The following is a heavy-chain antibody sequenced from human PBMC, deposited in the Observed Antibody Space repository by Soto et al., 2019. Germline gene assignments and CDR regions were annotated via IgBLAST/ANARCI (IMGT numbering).Heavy chain of an antibody. D-gene: IGHD6-13*01. CDR3: ATKQLVPPYNWFDP. CDR1: GYTLTELS. Sequence: RASVKVSCKVSGYTLTELSMHWVRQAPGKGLEWMGGFDPEDGETIYAQKFQGRVTMTEDTSTDTAYMELSSLRSEDTAVYYCATKQLVPPYNWFDPWGQGTLVTVSS. CDR2: FDPEDGET. V-gene: IGHV1-24*01. J-gene: IGHJ5*02.